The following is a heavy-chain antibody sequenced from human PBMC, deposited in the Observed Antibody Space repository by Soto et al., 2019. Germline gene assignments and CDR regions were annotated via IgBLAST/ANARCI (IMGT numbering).Heavy chain of an antibody. CDR2: IKPDESEK. Sequence: EVQLVESGGGLVQPGGSLRLSCTASGFTFSDSWMTWVRQAPGKGLEWVARIKPDESEKKYADSVTGRFSISRDNAKNSMYLQMDIMRGEDTAVYSCVRGGSNYASWGQGTLVTVSS. CDR3: VRGGSNYAS. V-gene: IGHV3-7*01. CDR1: GFTFSDSW. J-gene: IGHJ5*02. D-gene: IGHD4-4*01.